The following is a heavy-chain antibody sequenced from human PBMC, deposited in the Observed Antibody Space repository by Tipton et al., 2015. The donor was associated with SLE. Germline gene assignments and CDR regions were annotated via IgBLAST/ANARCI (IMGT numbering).Heavy chain of an antibody. CDR3: ARDSGAKDAFDI. CDR2: IWYDGSNK. Sequence: SLRLSCAASGFTFSSYGMHWVRQAPGKGLEWVAVIWYDGSNKYYADPVKGRFTISRDNSKNTLYLQMNSLRAEDTAVYYFARDSGAKDAFDIWGQGTMVTVSS. D-gene: IGHD1-26*01. J-gene: IGHJ3*02. V-gene: IGHV3-33*01. CDR1: GFTFSSYG.